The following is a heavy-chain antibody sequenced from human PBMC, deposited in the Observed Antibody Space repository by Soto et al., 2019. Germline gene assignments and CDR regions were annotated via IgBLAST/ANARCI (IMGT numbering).Heavy chain of an antibody. CDR3: ASAGSSGFLGYYYGMDV. CDR1: GGSISSYY. D-gene: IGHD6-19*01. Sequence: QVQLQESGPGLVKPSETLSLTCTVSGGSISSYYWSWIRQPPGKGLEWIGYIYYSGSTNYNPSLKSRVTISVDTSKNQFSLKLSSVTAADTAVYYCASAGSSGFLGYYYGMDVWGQGTTVTVSS. V-gene: IGHV4-59*01. CDR2: IYYSGST. J-gene: IGHJ6*02.